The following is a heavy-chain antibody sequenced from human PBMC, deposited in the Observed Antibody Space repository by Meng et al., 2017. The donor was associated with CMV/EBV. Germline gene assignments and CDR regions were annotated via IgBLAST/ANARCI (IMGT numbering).Heavy chain of an antibody. D-gene: IGHD2-2*01. CDR3: ARKDIVVVPAAKGWYFDL. J-gene: IGHJ2*01. Sequence: GGSLRLSCAASGFTFSSYAMHWVRQAPGKGLEWVAVISYDGSNKYYADSVKGRFTISRDNSKNTLYLQMNSLRAEDTAVYYCARKDIVVVPAAKGWYFDLWGRGTLVTVSS. CDR1: GFTFSSYA. V-gene: IGHV3-30-3*01. CDR2: ISYDGSNK.